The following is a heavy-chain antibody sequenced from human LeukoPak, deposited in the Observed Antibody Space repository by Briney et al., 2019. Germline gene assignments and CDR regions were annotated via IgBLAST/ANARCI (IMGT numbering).Heavy chain of an antibody. J-gene: IGHJ4*02. CDR2: IYTNENT. CDR3: ARSSDSSGYYGGGIIDY. CDR1: GGSISIYY. Sequence: ASETLSFTCTVSGGSISIYYWSWIRQPAGKGLEWIGRIYTNENTFFNPSLKSRVTMSVDTSKNQFSLQLTSVTAADAAVYYCARSSDSSGYYGGGIIDYWGQGTLVTVSS. D-gene: IGHD6-19*01. V-gene: IGHV4-4*07.